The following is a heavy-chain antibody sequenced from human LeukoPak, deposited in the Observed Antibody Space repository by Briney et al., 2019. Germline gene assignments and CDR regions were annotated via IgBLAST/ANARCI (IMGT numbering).Heavy chain of an antibody. D-gene: IGHD3-10*01. CDR2: IYYSGST. V-gene: IGHV4-39*01. CDR1: GGSISSSSYY. CDR3: ARKGQLWFGESYFDY. Sequence: SETLSLTCTVSGGSISSSSYYWGWIRRPPGKGLEWIGSIYYSGSTYYNPSLKSRVTISVDTSKNQFSLKLSSVTAADTAVYYCARKGQLWFGESYFDYWGQGTLVTVSS. J-gene: IGHJ4*02.